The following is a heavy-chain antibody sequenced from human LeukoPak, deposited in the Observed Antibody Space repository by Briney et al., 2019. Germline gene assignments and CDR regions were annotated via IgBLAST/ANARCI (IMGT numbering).Heavy chain of an antibody. D-gene: IGHD3-16*02. V-gene: IGHV4-39*01. CDR3: AIRLGELSFMIGFVDY. Sequence: SETLSLTCTVSGGSIRSSYYYWGWIRQPPGKGLEWIGSIYDSGSTYYNPSLKSRVTISVDTSKNQFSLKLSSVTAADTAVYYCAIRLGELSFMIGFVDYWGQGTLVTVSS. J-gene: IGHJ4*02. CDR2: IYDSGST. CDR1: GGSIRSSYYY.